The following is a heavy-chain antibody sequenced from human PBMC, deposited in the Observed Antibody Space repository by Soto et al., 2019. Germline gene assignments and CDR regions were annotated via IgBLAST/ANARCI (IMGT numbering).Heavy chain of an antibody. V-gene: IGHV3-33*08. CDR1: GFPFSDYG. D-gene: IGHD3-3*01. CDR2: LWYDGSGE. J-gene: IGHJ4*02. CDR3: ARDSVRFLEHFSKDYFDY. Sequence: QVHLVESGGGVVQPGGSLRLSCAGSGFPFSDYGMHWVRQAPGKGLEWLAVLWYDGSGEYYTDSVRGRFTISRVNSKNTLYLQMNNLRDEDTGVYYCARDSVRFLEHFSKDYFDYWGQGTRVTVSS.